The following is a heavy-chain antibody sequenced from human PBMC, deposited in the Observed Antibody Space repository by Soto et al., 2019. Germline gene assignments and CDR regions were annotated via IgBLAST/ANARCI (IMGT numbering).Heavy chain of an antibody. CDR1: GFTFSSYA. D-gene: IGHD6-19*01. CDR3: AKDRVAVAGRDPPIGH. J-gene: IGHJ4*02. V-gene: IGHV3-23*01. Sequence: GGSLRLSCAASGFTFSSYAMSWVRQAPGKGLEWVSAIGGSGVRTYYADSVKGRFTISGDNSKNTLYLQMDSLRAEDTAIYYGAKDRVAVAGRDPPIGHWGQGTLVTVSS. CDR2: IGGSGVRT.